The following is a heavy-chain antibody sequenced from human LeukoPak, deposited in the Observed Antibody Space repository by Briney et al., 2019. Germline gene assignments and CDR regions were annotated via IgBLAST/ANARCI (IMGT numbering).Heavy chain of an antibody. Sequence: SETLSLTCAVYGGSFSGYYWSWIRRPPGKGLERIGEINHSGSTNYNPSLKSRVTISVDTSKNQFSVKVISVTAADTAVYYCARFPPFDYGDYYYGMDVWGQGTTVTVSS. D-gene: IGHD4-17*01. J-gene: IGHJ6*02. CDR1: GGSFSGYY. V-gene: IGHV4-34*01. CDR2: INHSGST. CDR3: ARFPPFDYGDYYYGMDV.